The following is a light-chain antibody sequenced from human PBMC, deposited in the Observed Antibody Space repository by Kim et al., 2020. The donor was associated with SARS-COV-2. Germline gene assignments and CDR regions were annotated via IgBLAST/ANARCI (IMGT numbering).Light chain of an antibody. Sequence: LSLTPGERATLTCRASQSISSSVAWYQQKPGQAPRVLIYGASARATGIPARCSGSGSGTEFTLTISNLQSEDFAVYYCQQYAYWRALGQGTRLEIK. V-gene: IGKV3-15*01. CDR1: QSISSS. J-gene: IGKJ5*01. CDR3: QQYAYWRA. CDR2: GAS.